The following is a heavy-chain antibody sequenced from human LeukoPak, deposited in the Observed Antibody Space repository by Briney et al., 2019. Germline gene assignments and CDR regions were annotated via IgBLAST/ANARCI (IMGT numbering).Heavy chain of an antibody. Sequence: SETLSLTCGVYGGSFSGYYCSWIRQPPGKELEWIGEINHSGSTNYNPSLKSRVTISVDTSKNQFSLKLSSVTAADTAVYYCARQLWGNFDYWGQGTLVTVSS. CDR3: ARQLWGNFDY. D-gene: IGHD7-27*01. CDR1: GGSFSGYY. CDR2: INHSGST. J-gene: IGHJ4*02. V-gene: IGHV4-34*01.